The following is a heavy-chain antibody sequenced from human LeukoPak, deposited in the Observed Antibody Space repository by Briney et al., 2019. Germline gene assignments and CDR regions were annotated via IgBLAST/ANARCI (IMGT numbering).Heavy chain of an antibody. Sequence: GGSLRLSCAASGFTFSSYWMSWVRQAPGKGLEWVANIKQDGSEKYYVDPVKGRFTISRDNAKNSLYLQMNSLRAEDTAVYYCARSPYASDYVGWGQGTLVTVSS. V-gene: IGHV3-7*01. D-gene: IGHD3-16*01. CDR3: ARSPYASDYVG. CDR1: GFTFSSYW. J-gene: IGHJ4*02. CDR2: IKQDGSEK.